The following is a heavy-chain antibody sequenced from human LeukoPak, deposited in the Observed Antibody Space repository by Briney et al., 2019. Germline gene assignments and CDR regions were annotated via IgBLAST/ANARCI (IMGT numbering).Heavy chain of an antibody. D-gene: IGHD5-24*01. CDR1: GYTFTNYD. CDR2: ISAYNGNT. Sequence: ASVKVSCKASGYTFTNYDVNWVRQAPGQGLEWMGWISAYNGNTNYAQKLQGRVTMTTDTSTSTAYMELRSLRSDDTAVYYCARARDGYNSLGDYWGQGTLVTVSS. CDR3: ARARDGYNSLGDY. V-gene: IGHV1-18*01. J-gene: IGHJ4*02.